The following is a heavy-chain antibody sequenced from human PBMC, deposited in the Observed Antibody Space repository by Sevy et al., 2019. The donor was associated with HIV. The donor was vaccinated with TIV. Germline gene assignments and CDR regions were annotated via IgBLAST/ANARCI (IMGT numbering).Heavy chain of an antibody. CDR1: GFTFSSYG. CDR3: AKGADISGHKLDNFDN. Sequence: GGSLRLSCAASGFTFSSYGMHWVRQAPGKGLEWVALIWYDGSQKYYADSVKGRFTISRDNSKNMLYLQMNSLRAEDTAVYYCAKGADISGHKLDNFDNWGQGTLVTVSP. J-gene: IGHJ4*02. CDR2: IWYDGSQK. V-gene: IGHV3-33*06. D-gene: IGHD1-26*01.